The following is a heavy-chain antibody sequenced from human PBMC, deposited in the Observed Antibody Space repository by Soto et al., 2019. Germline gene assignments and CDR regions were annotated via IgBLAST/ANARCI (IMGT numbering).Heavy chain of an antibody. V-gene: IGHV5-51*01. CDR1: GYSFTTHW. CDR2: IYPGDSDT. J-gene: IGHJ6*02. Sequence: GESLKISCKGSGYSFTTHWIGWVRQMPGKGLEGMVIIYPGDSDTRYSPSFQGQVTISADKSINTTYLQWSSLKASDTAIYYCARQAAAGKYYYGMDVWGQGTTVTVSS. CDR3: ARQAAAGKYYYGMDV. D-gene: IGHD6-13*01.